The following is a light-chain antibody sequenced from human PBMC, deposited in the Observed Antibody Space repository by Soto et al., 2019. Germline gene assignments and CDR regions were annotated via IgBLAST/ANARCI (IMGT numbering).Light chain of an antibody. J-gene: IGKJ4*01. Sequence: DIQMTQSPSSLSASVGDRVTITCRASQSISSYLNWYQQKPGKAPKLLIYAASSLQSGVPSRFSGSGSGTDFTLTISSLQPEDFATYYCQQCYSTPLTFGGGPKVEIK. CDR2: AAS. V-gene: IGKV1-39*01. CDR1: QSISSY. CDR3: QQCYSTPLT.